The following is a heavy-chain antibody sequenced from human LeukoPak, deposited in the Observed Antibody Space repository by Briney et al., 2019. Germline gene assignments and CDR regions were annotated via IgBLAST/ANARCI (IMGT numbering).Heavy chain of an antibody. CDR1: GFTFDDYG. J-gene: IGHJ4*02. V-gene: IGHV3-20*04. CDR2: INWNGGST. Sequence: PGGSLRLSCAASGFTFDDYGMSWVRQAPGKGLEWVSGINWNGGSTGYADFVRGRFTISRDNAMNSLYPQMNSLRAEDTALYYCARDPNKAYGDQFDYWGQGTLVTVSS. CDR3: ARDPNKAYGDQFDY. D-gene: IGHD4-17*01.